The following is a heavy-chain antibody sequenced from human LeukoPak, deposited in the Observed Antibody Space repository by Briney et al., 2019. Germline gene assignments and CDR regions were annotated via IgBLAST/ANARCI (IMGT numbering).Heavy chain of an antibody. CDR2: IIPIFGTA. D-gene: IGHD2-15*01. J-gene: IGHJ5*02. CDR1: GGTFSSYA. Sequence: ASVKVSCKASGGTFSSYAISWVRRAPGQGLEWMGGIIPIFGTANYAQKFQGRVTITADESTSTAYMELSSLRSEDTAVYYCARDCSGGSCYSGSYNWFDPWGQGTLVTVSS. CDR3: ARDCSGGSCYSGSYNWFDP. V-gene: IGHV1-69*13.